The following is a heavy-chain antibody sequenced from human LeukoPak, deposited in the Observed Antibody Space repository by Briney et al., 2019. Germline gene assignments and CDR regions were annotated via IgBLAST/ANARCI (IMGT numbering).Heavy chain of an antibody. J-gene: IGHJ6*02. D-gene: IGHD3-10*01. CDR3: ARAGEGPGFLYYYYGMDV. CDR1: GGSFSSYY. V-gene: IGHV4-59*01. Sequence: PSETLSLTCAVYGGSFSSYYWSWIRQPPGKGLEWIGYIYYSGSTNYNPSLKSRVTISVDTSKNQFSLKLSSVTAADTAVYYCARAGEGPGFLYYYYGMDVWGQGTTVTVSS. CDR2: IYYSGST.